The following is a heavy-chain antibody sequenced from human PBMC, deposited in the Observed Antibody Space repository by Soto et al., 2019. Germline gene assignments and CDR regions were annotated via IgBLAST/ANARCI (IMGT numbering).Heavy chain of an antibody. V-gene: IGHV5-51*01. CDR3: ARLRVEWELSYYYGMDV. CDR1: GYSFTIYW. J-gene: IGHJ6*02. D-gene: IGHD1-26*01. CDR2: IYPGDSDT. Sequence: PGESLKISCKGSGYSFTIYWIGWVRQMPGKGLEWMGIIYPGDSDTRYSPSFQGQVTISADKSISTAYLQWSSLKASDTAMYYCARLRVEWELSYYYGMDVWGQGTTVTVSS.